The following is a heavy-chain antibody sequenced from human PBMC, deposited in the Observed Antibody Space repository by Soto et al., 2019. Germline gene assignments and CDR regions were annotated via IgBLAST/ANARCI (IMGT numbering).Heavy chain of an antibody. V-gene: IGHV3-30*18. J-gene: IGHJ4*02. CDR2: ISYDGGNK. Sequence: QVQLVESGGGVVQPGRSLRLSCAASGFTFSSYGMHWVRQAPGKGLEWVAVISYDGGNKYYADSVKGRFTISRDNSKNTLYLQMNSLRAEDTAVYYCAKDRRDGYNPFDYWGQGTLVTVSS. CDR1: GFTFSSYG. CDR3: AKDRRDGYNPFDY. D-gene: IGHD5-12*01.